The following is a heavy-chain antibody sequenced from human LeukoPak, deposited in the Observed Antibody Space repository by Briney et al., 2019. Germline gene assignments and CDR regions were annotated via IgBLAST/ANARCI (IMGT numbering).Heavy chain of an antibody. J-gene: IGHJ4*02. Sequence: SETLSLTCTVSGGSIGSSGYYWGWIRQHPGKGLEWIGYIYYSGSTYYNPSLKSRVTISVDTSKSQFSLKLSSVTAADTAVYYCARQGAAGSFDYWGQGTLVTVSS. CDR1: GGSIGSSGYY. D-gene: IGHD6-13*01. CDR2: IYYSGST. V-gene: IGHV4-39*01. CDR3: ARQGAAGSFDY.